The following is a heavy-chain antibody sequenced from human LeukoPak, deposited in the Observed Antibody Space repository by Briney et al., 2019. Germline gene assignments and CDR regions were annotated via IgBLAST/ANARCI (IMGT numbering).Heavy chain of an antibody. CDR1: GFTFISYW. J-gene: IGHJ4*02. Sequence: GESLRLSCAASGFTFISYWMSWVRQAPGKGLEWVANIKQDGSEKYYVDSVKGRFTLSRDNAKNSLYLQMNSLRAEDTAVYYCARAIAAAGSRRYYFDYWGQGTLVTVSS. V-gene: IGHV3-7*05. CDR2: IKQDGSEK. D-gene: IGHD6-13*01. CDR3: ARAIAAAGSRRYYFDY.